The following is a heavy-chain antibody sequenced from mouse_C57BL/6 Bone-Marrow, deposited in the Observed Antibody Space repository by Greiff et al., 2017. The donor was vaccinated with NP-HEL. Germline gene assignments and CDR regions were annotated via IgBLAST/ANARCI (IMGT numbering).Heavy chain of an antibody. CDR1: GYTFTSYW. CDR2: IDPNSGGT. CDR3: ARGVITTVVARMGDY. Sequence: VQLQQPGAELVKPGASVKLSCKASGYTFTSYWMHWVKQRPGRGLEWIGRIDPNSGGTKYNEKFKSKVTLTVDKPSSTAYMQLSSLTSEDSAVYYCARGVITTVVARMGDYWGQGTTLTVSS. V-gene: IGHV1-72*01. J-gene: IGHJ2*01. D-gene: IGHD1-1*01.